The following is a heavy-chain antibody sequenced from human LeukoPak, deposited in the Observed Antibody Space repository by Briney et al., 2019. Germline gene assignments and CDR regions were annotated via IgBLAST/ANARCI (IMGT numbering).Heavy chain of an antibody. Sequence: SETLSLTCTVSGGSISSGDYYWSWIRQPPGKGLEWIGEINHSGSTNYNPSLKSRVTISVDTSKNQFSLKLSSVTAADTAVYYCARSHSSGWFDYWGQGTLVTVSS. CDR1: GGSISSGDYY. J-gene: IGHJ4*02. D-gene: IGHD6-19*01. CDR3: ARSHSSGWFDY. CDR2: INHSGST. V-gene: IGHV4-39*07.